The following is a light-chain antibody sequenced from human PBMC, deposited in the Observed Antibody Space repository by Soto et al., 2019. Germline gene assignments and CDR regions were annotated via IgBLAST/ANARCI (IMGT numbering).Light chain of an antibody. J-gene: IGLJ2*01. CDR1: SSNIGSNT. Sequence: QSVLTQPPSASGTPGQRVTISCSGSSSNIGSNTVNWYQQLPGTAPKVLIYSNNQRPSGVPDRFSGPKSGTSASLAISGLQSEDEADYYCAAWDDSLNGVVFGGGTKLTVL. CDR3: AAWDDSLNGVV. V-gene: IGLV1-44*01. CDR2: SNN.